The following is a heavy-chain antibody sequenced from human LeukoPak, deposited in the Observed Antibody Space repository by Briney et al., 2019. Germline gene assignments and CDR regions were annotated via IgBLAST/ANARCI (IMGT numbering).Heavy chain of an antibody. V-gene: IGHV4-59*12. Sequence: SETLSLTCSVSGGSISSYYWSWIRQPPGKGLEWIGYIYDSGSTNFKSPLKSRVTMSGDTSKNQFSLKLSSVTAADTAVYYCARRRPARWFDPWGQGTLVTVSS. CDR1: GGSISSYY. CDR3: ARRRPARWFDP. CDR2: IYDSGST. J-gene: IGHJ5*02.